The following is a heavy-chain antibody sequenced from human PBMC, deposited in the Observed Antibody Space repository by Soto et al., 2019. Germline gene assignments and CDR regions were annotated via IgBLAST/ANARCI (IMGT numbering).Heavy chain of an antibody. Sequence: GGSLRLSCAASGFTFSSYAMSWVRQAPGKGLEWVSAISGSGGSTYYADYVKGRFTISRDNSKNTLYLQMNSLRAEDTAVYYCAKGVDIVVVPAADFDYWGQGTLVTVSS. CDR1: GFTFSSYA. J-gene: IGHJ4*02. D-gene: IGHD2-2*03. CDR2: ISGSGGST. CDR3: AKGVDIVVVPAADFDY. V-gene: IGHV3-23*01.